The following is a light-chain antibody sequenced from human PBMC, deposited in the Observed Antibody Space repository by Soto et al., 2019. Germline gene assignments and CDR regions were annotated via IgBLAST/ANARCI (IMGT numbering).Light chain of an antibody. Sequence: EIVLTQSPATLSLSPGERATVSCRASQSVSSYLAWYQQKPGQAPRLLIYDSSNRATGIPDRFSGRGSGTDFTLTISSLEPEDSAVYYCLHRRNWPTFGGGTKVEIK. J-gene: IGKJ4*01. CDR1: QSVSSY. V-gene: IGKV3-11*01. CDR3: LHRRNWPT. CDR2: DSS.